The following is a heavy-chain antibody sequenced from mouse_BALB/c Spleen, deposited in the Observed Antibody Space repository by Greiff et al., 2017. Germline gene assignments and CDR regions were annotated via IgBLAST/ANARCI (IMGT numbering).Heavy chain of an antibody. CDR2: ISSGGSYT. J-gene: IGHJ3*01. CDR1: GFTFSSYG. Sequence: EVQRVESGGDLVKPGGSLKLSCAASGFTFSSYGMSWVRQTPDKRLEWVATISSGGSYTYYPDSVKGRFTISRDNAKNTPYLQMSSLKSEDTAMYYCARDGNSAWFAYWGQGTLVTVSA. CDR3: ARDGNSAWFAY. D-gene: IGHD2-1*01. V-gene: IGHV5-6*01.